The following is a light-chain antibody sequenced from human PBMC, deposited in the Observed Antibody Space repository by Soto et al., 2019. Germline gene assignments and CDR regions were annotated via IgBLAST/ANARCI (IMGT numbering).Light chain of an antibody. CDR2: DNN. CDR1: SSNIGNNY. J-gene: IGLJ2*01. CDR3: GTWDSSLSAVV. Sequence: QSVLTQPPSVSAAPGQTVTISCSGSSSNIGNNYVSWYQQLPGTAPKLLIYDNNKRPSGIPDRFSGSKSGTSATLGITGLQTGDEADYYCGTWDSSLSAVVFGRGTKVTVL. V-gene: IGLV1-51*01.